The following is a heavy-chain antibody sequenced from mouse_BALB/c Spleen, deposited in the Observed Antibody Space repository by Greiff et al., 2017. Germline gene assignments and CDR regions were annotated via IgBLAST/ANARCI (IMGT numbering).Heavy chain of an antibody. CDR3: ARVGGRWSYWYFDV. J-gene: IGHJ1*01. Sequence: QVQLKQSGPELVKPGASVKISCKASGYAFSSSWMNWVKQRPGQGLEWIGRIYPGDGDTNYNGKFKGKATLTADKSSSTAYMQLSSLTSVDSAVYFCARVGGRWSYWYFDVWGAGTTVTVSS. D-gene: IGHD2-3*01. CDR1: GYAFSSSW. CDR2: IYPGDGDT. V-gene: IGHV1-82*01.